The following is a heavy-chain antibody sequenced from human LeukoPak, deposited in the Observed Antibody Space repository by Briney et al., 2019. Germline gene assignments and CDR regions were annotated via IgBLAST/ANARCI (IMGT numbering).Heavy chain of an antibody. CDR3: ARGTRAAAGTLFY. Sequence: GGSLRLSCAASGFTFSSYSMNWVRQAPGKGLGWVSSISSSSSYIYYADSVKGRFTISRDNAKNSLYLQMNSLRAEDTAVYYCARGTRAAAGTLFYWGQGTLVTVSS. D-gene: IGHD6-13*01. CDR2: ISSSSSYI. V-gene: IGHV3-21*01. J-gene: IGHJ4*02. CDR1: GFTFSSYS.